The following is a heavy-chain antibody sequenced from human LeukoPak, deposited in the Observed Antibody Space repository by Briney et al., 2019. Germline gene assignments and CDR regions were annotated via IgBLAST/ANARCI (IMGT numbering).Heavy chain of an antibody. CDR2: ISYDGSNK. D-gene: IGHD6-13*01. CDR1: GFTFSSYG. J-gene: IGHJ6*02. V-gene: IGHV3-30*18. Sequence: GGSLRLSCAASGFTFSSYGMHWVRQAPGKGLEWVSVISYDGSNKYYADSVKGRFTISRDNSKNTLYLQMNSLRAEDTAVYYCAKDLRAAVYYGMDVWGQGATVTVSS. CDR3: AKDLRAAVYYGMDV.